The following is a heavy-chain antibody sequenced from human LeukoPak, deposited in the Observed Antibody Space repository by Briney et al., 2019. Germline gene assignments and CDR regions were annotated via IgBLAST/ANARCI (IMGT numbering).Heavy chain of an antibody. CDR2: IEWNGGRR. CDR1: GFRLDAFG. D-gene: IGHD3-22*01. CDR3: ASVPDDASGNSRYYFKT. V-gene: IGHV3-20*04. Sequence: TGGSLRLSCAASGFRLDAFGMSWARQVPGKGLEWVSGIEWNGGRREYADSVKGRFTISRDNAKNSLYLQMKNLRAEDTALYYCASVPDDASGNSRYYFKTWGQGTLVTVSS. J-gene: IGHJ4*02.